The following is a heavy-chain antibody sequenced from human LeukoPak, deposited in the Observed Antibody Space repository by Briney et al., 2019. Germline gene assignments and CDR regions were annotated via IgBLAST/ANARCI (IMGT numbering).Heavy chain of an antibody. CDR1: GFTFSSYA. Sequence: GGSLRLSCAASGFTFSSYAMSWVRQAPGKGLEWVSAISGSGGSTYYADSVKGRFTISRDNSENTLYLQMNSLRAEDTAVYYCAKDEGAGLLWFGELSATECFQHWGQGTLVTVSS. D-gene: IGHD3-10*01. CDR3: AKDEGAGLLWFGELSATECFQH. V-gene: IGHV3-23*01. J-gene: IGHJ1*01. CDR2: ISGSGGST.